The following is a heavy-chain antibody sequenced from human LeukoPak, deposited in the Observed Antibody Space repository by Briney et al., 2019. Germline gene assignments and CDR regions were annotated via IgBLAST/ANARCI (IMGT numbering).Heavy chain of an antibody. Sequence: GGSLRLSCAASGFTFSSYGMHWVRQAPGKGLEWVSGINWNGGSTGYADSVKGRFTISRDNAKNSLYLQMNSLRAEDTAVYYCARVYYYVSGSRWGDYFDYWGQGTLVTVFS. CDR2: INWNGGST. J-gene: IGHJ4*02. D-gene: IGHD3-10*01. CDR3: ARVYYYVSGSRWGDYFDY. V-gene: IGHV3-20*04. CDR1: GFTFSSYG.